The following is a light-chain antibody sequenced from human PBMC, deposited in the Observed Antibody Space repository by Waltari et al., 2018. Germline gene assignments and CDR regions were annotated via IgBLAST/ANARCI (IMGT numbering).Light chain of an antibody. V-gene: IGLV6-57*03. CDR2: DNN. Sequence: NFMLTQPHSLSESPGKTVIISCNRSGGNIANHHVQRYKQPPGRAPTNVIYDNNQRALGVPVRFSGAVDSASNSASLTISGLTTEDEGDYYCQSYDSGSGVFGGGTLLTVL. CDR1: GGNIANHH. CDR3: QSYDSGSGV. J-gene: IGLJ7*01.